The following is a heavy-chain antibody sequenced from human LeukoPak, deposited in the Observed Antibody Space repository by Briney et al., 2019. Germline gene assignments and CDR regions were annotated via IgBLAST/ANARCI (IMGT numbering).Heavy chain of an antibody. V-gene: IGHV3-30*18. CDR1: GFTFSSYG. J-gene: IGHJ6*03. CDR2: ISYDGSNK. CDR3: AKGVTMDV. D-gene: IGHD3-10*01. Sequence: GGSLRLSRAASGFTFSSYGMHWVRQAPGKGLEWVAVISYDGSNKYYADSVKGRFTISRDNSKNTLYLQMNSLRAEDTAVYYCAKGVTMDVWGKGTTVTVSS.